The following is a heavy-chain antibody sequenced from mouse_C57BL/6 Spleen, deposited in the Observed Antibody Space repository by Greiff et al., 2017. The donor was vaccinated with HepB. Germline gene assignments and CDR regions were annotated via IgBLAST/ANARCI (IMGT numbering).Heavy chain of an antibody. Sequence: QVQLQQPGAELVKPGASVKLSCKASGYTFTSYWMQWVKQRPGQGLEWIGEIDPSDSYTNSNQKFKGKATLTVDTSSSTAYMQLSSLTSEDSAVCYGARRRDYWGQGTTLTVSS. V-gene: IGHV1-50*01. CDR3: ARRRDY. CDR2: IDPSDSYT. CDR1: GYTFTSYW. J-gene: IGHJ2*01.